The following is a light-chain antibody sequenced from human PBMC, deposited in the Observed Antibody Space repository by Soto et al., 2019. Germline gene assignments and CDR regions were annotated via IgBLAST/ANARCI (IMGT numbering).Light chain of an antibody. Sequence: DIQMTQSTSSLSASVGDRVTITCRASQDISVYLAWYQQKPGKVPKLLIYSASTMQSGVPSRFSGSGPGTDFTLNISSLQPEDVATYYCQKFNTAPLTFGQGTRLEIK. CDR1: QDISVY. J-gene: IGKJ5*01. CDR3: QKFNTAPLT. CDR2: SAS. V-gene: IGKV1-27*01.